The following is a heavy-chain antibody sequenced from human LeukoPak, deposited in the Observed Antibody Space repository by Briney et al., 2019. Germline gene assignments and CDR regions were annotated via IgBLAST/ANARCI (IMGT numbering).Heavy chain of an antibody. CDR1: GFTISTYS. CDR2: ISSSSNTI. CDR3: ARATNGYDPHFGY. J-gene: IGHJ4*02. Sequence: GGSLRLSCEGSGFTISTYSMNWVRQAPGKGLEWVSYISSSSNTIYYADSVKGRFTISRDNAKNSLYLQMNSLRAEDTALYYCARATNGYDPHFGYWGQGTLVTVSS. D-gene: IGHD2-2*01. V-gene: IGHV3-48*01.